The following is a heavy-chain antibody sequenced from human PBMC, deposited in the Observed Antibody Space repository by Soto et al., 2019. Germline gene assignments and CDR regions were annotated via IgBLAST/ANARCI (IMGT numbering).Heavy chain of an antibody. Sequence: SETLSLTCTVSGGSIGSGDYYWSWIRQPPGKGLEWIGYIYYSGGTYYNPSLKSRVTISVDTSKNQFSLKLSSVTAADTAVYYCARDGTDCISTSCYQDYYYGMDVWGQGTTVT. CDR1: GGSIGSGDYY. J-gene: IGHJ6*02. D-gene: IGHD2-2*01. V-gene: IGHV4-30-4*01. CDR3: ARDGTDCISTSCYQDYYYGMDV. CDR2: IYYSGGT.